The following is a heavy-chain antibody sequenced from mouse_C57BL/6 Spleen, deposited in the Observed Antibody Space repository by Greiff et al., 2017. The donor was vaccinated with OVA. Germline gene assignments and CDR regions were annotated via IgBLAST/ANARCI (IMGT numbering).Heavy chain of an antibody. Sequence: EVKLVESGGGLVKPGGSLKLSCAASGFTFSDYGMHWVRQAPEKGLEWVAYISSGSSTIYYADTVKGRFTISRDNAKNTQLLQMTSLRSEDTAMYYCGYGNYVAYWGQGTLVTVSA. D-gene: IGHD2-1*01. CDR3: GYGNYVAY. J-gene: IGHJ3*01. V-gene: IGHV5-17*01. CDR2: ISSGSSTI. CDR1: GFTFSDYG.